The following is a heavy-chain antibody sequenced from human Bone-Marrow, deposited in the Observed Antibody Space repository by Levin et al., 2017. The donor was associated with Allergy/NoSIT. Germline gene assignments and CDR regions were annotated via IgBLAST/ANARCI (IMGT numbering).Heavy chain of an antibody. J-gene: IGHJ4*02. CDR3: SRDRGEWGQFYLDS. Sequence: LSLTCAASGFPFSAFGMHWVRQAPGRGLEWGAVVSHDGSHRVYADSVKARFTISRDNSKKIHYLQMDSLGPEDTAVYYCSRDRGEWGQFYLDSWGQGILVTVSS. CDR2: VSHDGSHR. V-gene: IGHV3-33*01. CDR1: GFPFSAFG. D-gene: IGHD1-26*01.